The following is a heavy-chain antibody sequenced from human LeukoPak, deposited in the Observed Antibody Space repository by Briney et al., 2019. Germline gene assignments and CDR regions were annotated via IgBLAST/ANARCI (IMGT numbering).Heavy chain of an antibody. CDR1: GGSISSYY. V-gene: IGHV4-59*01. J-gene: IGHJ5*02. Sequence: KPSETLSLTCTVSGGSISSYYWSWIRQPPGKGLEWIGYIYYSGSTNYNPSLKSRATISVDTSKNQFSLKLNSVTAADTAVYYCTSVTGLNWFDPWGQGTLVTVSS. CDR2: IYYSGST. D-gene: IGHD2/OR15-2a*01. CDR3: TSVTGLNWFDP.